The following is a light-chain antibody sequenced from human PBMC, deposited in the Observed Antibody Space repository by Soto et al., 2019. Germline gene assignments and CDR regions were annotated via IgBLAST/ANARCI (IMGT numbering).Light chain of an antibody. CDR3: QQYGRSPFT. CDR1: QKITNNF. Sequence: ENVLTQSPGTLSLSPGERATLSCRASQKITNNFLAWFQQKPGLAPRLLIHGASTRASGVPDRFSGGGSGTDFVLTISRLEPEDFAVYYCQQYGRSPFTFGQGTKLHIK. J-gene: IGKJ2*01. CDR2: GAS. V-gene: IGKV3-20*01.